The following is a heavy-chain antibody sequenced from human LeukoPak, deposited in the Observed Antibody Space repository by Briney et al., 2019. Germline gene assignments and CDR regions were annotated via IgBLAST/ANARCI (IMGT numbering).Heavy chain of an antibody. D-gene: IGHD3-3*01. J-gene: IGHJ4*02. CDR1: GFILTNYF. CDR2: IKHDGGEK. CDR3: ATDRGWRTSGYYLYYFEY. Sequence: GGSLRLSCAASGFILTNYFMSWVRQAPGKGLEWVASIKHDGGEKYYVDSVRGRFTISRDNTMNSLYLQMSSLRAEDTAVYYCATDRGWRTSGYYLYYFEYWGQGTLVTYSS. V-gene: IGHV3-7*01.